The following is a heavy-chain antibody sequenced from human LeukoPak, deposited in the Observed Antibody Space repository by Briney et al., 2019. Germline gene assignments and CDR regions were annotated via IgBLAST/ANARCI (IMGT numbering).Heavy chain of an antibody. Sequence: GESLKISCKGSGYIFTTYWIGWVRQMPGQGLEWMGIIYPRDSHTKYSPSFQGQVTISVDKSITTAYLQWSSLKASDTAMYYCARRRDYYDPSGPTEWGDYYYGLDVWGQGTTVTVSS. D-gene: IGHD3-22*01. CDR3: ARRRDYYDPSGPTEWGDYYYGLDV. V-gene: IGHV5-51*01. J-gene: IGHJ6*02. CDR2: IYPRDSHT. CDR1: GYIFTTYW.